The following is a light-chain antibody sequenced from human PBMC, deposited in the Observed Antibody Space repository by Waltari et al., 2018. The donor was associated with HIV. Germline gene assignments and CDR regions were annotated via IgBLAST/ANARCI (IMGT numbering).Light chain of an antibody. CDR3: QQYATSPRT. CDR1: QSVDNNY. Sequence: LSLSPGERATLSCRASQSVDNNYLAWYQHRPGQAPRLLIFGASSRATGIPDRFSASGSGADFTLTISSLDPSDYALYYCQQYATSPRTFGQGTRVEIK. CDR2: GAS. J-gene: IGKJ2*01. V-gene: IGKV3-20*01.